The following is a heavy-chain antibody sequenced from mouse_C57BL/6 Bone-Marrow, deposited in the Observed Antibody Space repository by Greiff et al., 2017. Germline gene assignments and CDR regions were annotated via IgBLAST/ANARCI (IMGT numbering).Heavy chain of an antibody. CDR1: GYTFTSYW. D-gene: IGHD1-2*01. V-gene: IGHV1-61*01. J-gene: IGHJ4*01. Sequence: QVQLQQPGAELVRPGSSVKLSCKASGYTFTSYWMDWVKQRPGQGLEWIGNIYPSDSETHYNQKFKGKATLTVDKSSSTAYMQLSSLTSEDSAVYYCASSPLLRRSWGQGTAVTVSA. CDR2: IYPSDSET. CDR3: ASSPLLRRS.